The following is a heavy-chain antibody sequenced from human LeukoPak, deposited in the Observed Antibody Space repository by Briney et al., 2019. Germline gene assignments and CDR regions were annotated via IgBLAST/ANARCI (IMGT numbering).Heavy chain of an antibody. Sequence: GGSLRLSCAASGFTLSSYAMSWVRQAPGKGLEWVSAISGSGGSTYYADSVKGRFTISRDNSKNTLYLQMNSLRAEDTAVYYCAKGKRGYSYGWDYWGQGTLVTVSS. J-gene: IGHJ4*02. CDR1: GFTLSSYA. V-gene: IGHV3-23*01. D-gene: IGHD5-18*01. CDR2: ISGSGGST. CDR3: AKGKRGYSYGWDY.